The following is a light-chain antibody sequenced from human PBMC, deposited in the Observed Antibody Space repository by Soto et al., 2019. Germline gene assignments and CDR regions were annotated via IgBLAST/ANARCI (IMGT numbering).Light chain of an antibody. J-gene: IGKJ1*01. V-gene: IGKV3-20*01. CDR1: QYITGSY. CDR2: GAF. Sequence: EIVFTQSPGTLSLSPGDRATLSCRAGQYITGSYLAWYQQKPGQAPRLLIYGAFNRATGIPDRFHGGGSGTDFTLTISSLEPEDFAVYYCQQHGNWFSWTFGRGTKVDIK. CDR3: QQHGNWFSWT.